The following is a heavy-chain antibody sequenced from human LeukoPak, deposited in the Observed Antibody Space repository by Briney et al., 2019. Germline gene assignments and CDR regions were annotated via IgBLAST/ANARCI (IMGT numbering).Heavy chain of an antibody. CDR3: ARKVAGTSLYDY. V-gene: IGHV4-34*01. Sequence: SETLSLTCAVSGGSFSGYAWSWIRQPPGKGLEWIGEINHSGSTNYNPSLKSRVTISVDTSKNQFSLKLSSVTAADTAVYYCARKVAGTSLYDYWGQGTLVTVSS. D-gene: IGHD6-19*01. J-gene: IGHJ4*02. CDR2: INHSGST. CDR1: GGSFSGYA.